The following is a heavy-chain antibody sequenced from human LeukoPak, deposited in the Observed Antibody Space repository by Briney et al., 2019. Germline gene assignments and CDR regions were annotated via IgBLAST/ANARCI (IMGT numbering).Heavy chain of an antibody. V-gene: IGHV1-8*03. D-gene: IGHD3-22*01. Sequence: ASVKVSCKASGYTFTSYDINWVRQATGQGLEWMGWMNPNSGNTGYAQKFQGRVTITRKTSISTAYMELSSLRSEDTAVYYCARGPLYCYDSSGYYYSLDYYYMDVWGKGTTVTVSS. CDR2: MNPNSGNT. CDR3: ARGPLYCYDSSGYYYSLDYYYMDV. CDR1: GYTFTSYD. J-gene: IGHJ6*03.